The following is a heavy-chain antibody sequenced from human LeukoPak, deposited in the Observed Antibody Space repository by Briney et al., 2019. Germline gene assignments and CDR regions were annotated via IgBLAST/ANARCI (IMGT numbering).Heavy chain of an antibody. D-gene: IGHD2-2*02. CDR3: ARGRPLRDTVVVPAAIGSDWFDP. CDR1: GGSISSGSYY. CDR2: IYTSGST. J-gene: IGHJ5*02. V-gene: IGHV4-61*02. Sequence: SQTLSLTCTVSGGSISSGSYYWSWIRQPAGKGLEWIGRIYTSGSTNYNPSLKSRVTISVDTSKNQFSLKLSSVTAADTAVYYCARGRPLRDTVVVPAAIGSDWFDPWGQGTLVTVSS.